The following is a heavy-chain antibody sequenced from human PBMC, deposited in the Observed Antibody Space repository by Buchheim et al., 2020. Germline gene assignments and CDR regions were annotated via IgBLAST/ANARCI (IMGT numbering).Heavy chain of an antibody. D-gene: IGHD4-17*01. Sequence: QVQLVQSGAEVKKPGASVKVSCKASGYTFSSYDINWVRKATGQGLEWMGWMNPNSGNTGYAKKFQGRVTMTRNTSVSTDYMELSSLRSEDTALYYCARSPSWPNHYGDYYLDYWGQGTL. CDR3: ARSPSWPNHYGDYYLDY. CDR1: GYTFSSYD. J-gene: IGHJ4*02. CDR2: MNPNSGNT. V-gene: IGHV1-8*01.